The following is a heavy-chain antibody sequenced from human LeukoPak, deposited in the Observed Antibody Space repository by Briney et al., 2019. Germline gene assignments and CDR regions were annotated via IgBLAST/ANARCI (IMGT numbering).Heavy chain of an antibody. D-gene: IGHD5-12*01. CDR3: ARDNFDDSGYDYGSY. CDR1: GFTFNSYS. CDR2: ISNSGSTM. Sequence: GGSLRLSCAVSGFTFNSYSMNWVRQAPGKGLEWVSYISNSGSTMYYADSVKGRFTISRDNAKNSLYLQMNSLRPEDTAIYYCARDNFDDSGYDYGSYWGQGTLVTVSS. V-gene: IGHV3-48*04. J-gene: IGHJ4*02.